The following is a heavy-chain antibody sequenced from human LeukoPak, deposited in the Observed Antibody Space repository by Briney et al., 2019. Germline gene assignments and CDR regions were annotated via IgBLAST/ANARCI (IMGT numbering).Heavy chain of an antibody. CDR1: RFTFSNQH. Sequence: GGSLRLSCAASRFTFSNQHMSWVRQAPGKGLEWVGRIKSNTDGGTTDYAAPVKGRFTISRDDSECTLYLQMNSLKTEDTAVYYCTSSMVRGVLIDYWGQGALVTVSS. V-gene: IGHV3-15*01. CDR3: TSSMVRGVLIDY. CDR2: IKSNTDGGTT. D-gene: IGHD3-10*01. J-gene: IGHJ4*02.